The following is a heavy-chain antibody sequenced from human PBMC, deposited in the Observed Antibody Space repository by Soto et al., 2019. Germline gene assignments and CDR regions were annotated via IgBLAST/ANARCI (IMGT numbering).Heavy chain of an antibody. Sequence: PSETLSLTCAVYGGSFSGYYWSWIRQPPGKGLEWIGEINHSGSTNYNPSLKSRVTISVDTSKNQFSLKLSSVTAADTAVYYCARGAPYYAYNWFDPWGQGTLVTVSS. D-gene: IGHD1-26*01. V-gene: IGHV4-34*01. CDR1: GGSFSGYY. CDR2: INHSGST. J-gene: IGHJ5*02. CDR3: ARGAPYYAYNWFDP.